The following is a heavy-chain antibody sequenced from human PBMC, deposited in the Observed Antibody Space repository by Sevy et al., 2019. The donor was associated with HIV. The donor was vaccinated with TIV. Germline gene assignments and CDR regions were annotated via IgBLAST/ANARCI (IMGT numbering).Heavy chain of an antibody. J-gene: IGHJ4*02. D-gene: IGHD5-18*01. CDR3: ARDIGYSYGHYFDY. V-gene: IGHV4-61*01. CDR2: IYYSGST. CDR1: GGSVSSGSYY. Sequence: SETLSLTCTVSGGSVSSGSYYWSWIRQPPGKGLEWIGYIYYSGSTNYYPSLKSRVTISVDTSKNQFSLKLSSVTAADTAVYYCARDIGYSYGHYFDYWGQGTLVTVSS.